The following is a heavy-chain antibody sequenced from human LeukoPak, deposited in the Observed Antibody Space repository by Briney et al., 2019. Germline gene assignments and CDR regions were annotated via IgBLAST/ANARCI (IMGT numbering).Heavy chain of an antibody. Sequence: SETLSLSCTVSGGSGSDYKWNWIRQPPGKGLEWIGYIYSSGATNYNPSLKSRVTLSIDTSKNQFSLTLSSVIAADTAVYYCAREWSAFDIWGQGTMVTVSS. V-gene: IGHV4-4*08. CDR2: IYSSGAT. CDR1: GGSGSDYK. CDR3: AREWSAFDI. D-gene: IGHD2-8*01. J-gene: IGHJ3*02.